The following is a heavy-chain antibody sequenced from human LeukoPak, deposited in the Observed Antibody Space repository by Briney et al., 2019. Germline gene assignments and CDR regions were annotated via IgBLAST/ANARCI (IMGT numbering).Heavy chain of an antibody. D-gene: IGHD4-23*01. Sequence: ASVKVSCKASGYTFTGYYMHWVGQAPGQGLEWMGWINPNSGGTNYAQKPQGRVTMTRDTSISTAYMELSRLRSDATAVYFCAREVRYGGLRGGMHVWGQGTTVTVSS. CDR3: AREVRYGGLRGGMHV. V-gene: IGHV1-2*02. CDR1: GYTFTGYY. J-gene: IGHJ6*02. CDR2: INPNSGGT.